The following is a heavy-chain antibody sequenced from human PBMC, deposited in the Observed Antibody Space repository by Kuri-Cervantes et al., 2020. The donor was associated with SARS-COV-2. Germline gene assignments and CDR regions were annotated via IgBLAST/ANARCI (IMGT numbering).Heavy chain of an antibody. CDR3: AKDYYDSSGSNYYYYYMDV. D-gene: IGHD3-22*01. CDR1: GFTFSSYA. J-gene: IGHJ6*03. CDR2: ISGSGGST. V-gene: IGHV3-23*01. Sequence: GESLKISCAASGFTFSSYAMSWVRQAPGKGLEWVSAISGSGGSTYYADSVKGRFTISRDNSKNTLYLQMNSLRAEDTAVYYCAKDYYDSSGSNYYYYYMDVWGKGTTVTVSS.